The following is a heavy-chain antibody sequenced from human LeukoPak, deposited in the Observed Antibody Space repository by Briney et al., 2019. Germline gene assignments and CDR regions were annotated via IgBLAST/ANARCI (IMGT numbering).Heavy chain of an antibody. Sequence: SVKVSCKASGGTFSSYAISWVRQAPGQGLEWMGRIIPILGIANYAQKFQGRVTITADKSTSTAYMELSSLRSEDTAVYYCAKTARHLRYFDWWSWGRGQGTLVTVSS. CDR3: AKTARHLRYFDWWSWG. V-gene: IGHV1-69*04. CDR2: IIPILGIA. D-gene: IGHD3-9*01. CDR1: GGTFSSYA. J-gene: IGHJ4*02.